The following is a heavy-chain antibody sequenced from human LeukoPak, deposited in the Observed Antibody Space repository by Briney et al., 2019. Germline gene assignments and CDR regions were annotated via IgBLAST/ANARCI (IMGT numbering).Heavy chain of an antibody. CDR1: GFTVSSNY. CDR3: ARATLVGATNPNAFVI. J-gene: IGHJ3*02. D-gene: IGHD1-26*01. V-gene: IGHV3-53*01. Sequence: GGSLRLSCAASGFTVSSNYMNWVRQAPGKGLEWVSIIFGGGTTNYADSVKGRFTISRDNPKNTLYLQMSSLRVEDTAVYYCARATLVGATNPNAFVIWGQGTMVTVSS. CDR2: IFGGGTT.